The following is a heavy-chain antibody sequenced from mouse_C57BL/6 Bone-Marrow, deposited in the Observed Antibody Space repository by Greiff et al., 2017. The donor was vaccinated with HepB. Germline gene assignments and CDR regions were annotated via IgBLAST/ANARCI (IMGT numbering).Heavy chain of an antibody. V-gene: IGHV1-18*01. D-gene: IGHD3-3*01. CDR1: GYTFTDYN. Sequence: VQLQQSGPELVKPGASVKIPCKASGYTFTDYNMDWVKQSHGKSLEWIGDINPNNGGTIYNQKFKGKDTLTVDKSYSTAYMELRSLTCEDTAVYYCAREGPEPFDYWGQGTTLTVSS. CDR3: AREGPEPFDY. CDR2: INPNNGGT. J-gene: IGHJ2*01.